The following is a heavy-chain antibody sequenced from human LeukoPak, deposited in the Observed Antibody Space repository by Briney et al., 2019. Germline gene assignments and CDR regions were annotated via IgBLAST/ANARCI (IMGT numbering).Heavy chain of an antibody. J-gene: IGHJ3*02. V-gene: IGHV3-9*01. Sequence: GGSLTLSCAASGFTFDDYAMHWVRQAPGKGLEWVSGVSWYSGSIAYEDSVKGRFTISRDNAKNSLYLQMNSLRAEDHAWYYFSTLSTVTSTFDIWGQGTMVTVSS. CDR1: GFTFDDYA. D-gene: IGHD4-17*01. CDR3: STLSTVTSTFDI. CDR2: VSWYSGSI.